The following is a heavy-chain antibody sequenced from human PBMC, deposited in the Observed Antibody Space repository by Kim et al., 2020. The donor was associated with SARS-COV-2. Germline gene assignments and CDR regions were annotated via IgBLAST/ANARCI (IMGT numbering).Heavy chain of an antibody. CDR2: IKSKTDGGTT. CDR1: GFTFSNAW. CDR3: TTDLGIVGATHLDY. Sequence: GGSLRLSCAASGFTFSNAWMSWVRQAPGKGLEWVGRIKSKTDGGTTDYAAPVKGRFTISRDDSKNTLYLQMNSLKTEDTAVYYCTTDLGIVGATHLDYWGQGTLVTVSS. D-gene: IGHD1-26*01. V-gene: IGHV3-15*01. J-gene: IGHJ4*02.